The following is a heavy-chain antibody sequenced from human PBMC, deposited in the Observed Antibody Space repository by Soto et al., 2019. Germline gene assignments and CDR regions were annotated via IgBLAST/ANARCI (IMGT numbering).Heavy chain of an antibody. J-gene: IGHJ5*02. CDR3: ARGHISSTKNWLDP. Sequence: ASVKVSCKTSGYTFTSYHINLVRQATGQGLEWMGWMNPNSGNTGYAQTLQGRVTMTWDTSISTAYMELSSLRFEDTAMYYCARGHISSTKNWLDPWGQGTLVTVS. V-gene: IGHV1-8*01. D-gene: IGHD6-6*01. CDR1: GYTFTSYH. CDR2: MNPNSGNT.